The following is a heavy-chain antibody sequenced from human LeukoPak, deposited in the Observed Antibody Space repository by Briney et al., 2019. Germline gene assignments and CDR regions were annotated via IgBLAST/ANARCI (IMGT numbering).Heavy chain of an antibody. CDR2: INPSGGST. CDR1: GYTFTSYY. Sequence: ASVKVSRKASGYTFTSYYMHWVRQAPGQGLEWMGIINPSGGSTSYAQKFQGRVTMTRDTSTSTVYMELSSLRSEDTAVYYCARDLPDPYLGIGIPDDYWGQGTLVTVSS. V-gene: IGHV1-46*01. CDR3: ARDLPDPYLGIGIPDDY. J-gene: IGHJ4*02. D-gene: IGHD7-27*01.